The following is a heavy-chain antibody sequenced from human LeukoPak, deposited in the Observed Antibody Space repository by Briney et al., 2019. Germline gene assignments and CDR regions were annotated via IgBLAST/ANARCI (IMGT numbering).Heavy chain of an antibody. CDR2: ISWDGGST. CDR3: AKSGRFDYYYYMDV. Sequence: GGSLRLSCAASGFTFDDYAMHWVRQAPGKGLEWVSLISWDGGSTYYADSVKGRFTISRDNSKNSLYLQMNSLGAEDTALYYCAKSGRFDYYYYMDVWGKGTTVTVSS. D-gene: IGHD3-10*01. CDR1: GFTFDDYA. V-gene: IGHV3-43D*04. J-gene: IGHJ6*03.